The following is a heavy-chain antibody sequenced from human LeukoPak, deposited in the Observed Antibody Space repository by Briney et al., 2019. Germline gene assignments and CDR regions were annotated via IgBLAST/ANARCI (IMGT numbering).Heavy chain of an antibody. CDR3: ARHSESACC. Sequence: GGSLRLSCAASGFTFSSYGMHWVRQAPGKWLEWVAVIWYDGSNKYYADSVKGRFTISRDNSKNTLYLQMNSLRAEDTAVYYCARHSESACCWGQGTLVTVSS. V-gene: IGHV3-33*01. D-gene: IGHD2-21*01. J-gene: IGHJ4*02. CDR2: IWYDGSNK. CDR1: GFTFSSYG.